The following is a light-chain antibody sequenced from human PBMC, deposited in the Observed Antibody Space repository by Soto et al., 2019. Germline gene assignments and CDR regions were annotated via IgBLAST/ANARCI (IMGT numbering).Light chain of an antibody. V-gene: IGKV3-15*01. Sequence: EIVMTQSPATLSVSPGERATLSCRASQRVSSNLAWYQQKPGQAPRLLIYGASTSATGIPARFSGSGSGTEFTLTISSLQSEDFAVYYCQQYKNWPPYTFGQGTKLEIK. J-gene: IGKJ2*01. CDR2: GAS. CDR3: QQYKNWPPYT. CDR1: QRVSSN.